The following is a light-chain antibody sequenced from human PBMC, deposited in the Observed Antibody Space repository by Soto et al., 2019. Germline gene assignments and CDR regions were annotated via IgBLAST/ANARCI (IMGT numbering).Light chain of an antibody. V-gene: IGKV3-15*01. CDR1: QSVSSN. Sequence: EIVMTQSPATLSVSPGERATLSCRASQSVSSNLACYQQKPGQAPRLLIYGASTRATGIPARFSGSGSGTEFTLTISSLQYADFAVYYCQPYNNWPLTFGQGTKVDIK. CDR3: QPYNNWPLT. J-gene: IGKJ1*01. CDR2: GAS.